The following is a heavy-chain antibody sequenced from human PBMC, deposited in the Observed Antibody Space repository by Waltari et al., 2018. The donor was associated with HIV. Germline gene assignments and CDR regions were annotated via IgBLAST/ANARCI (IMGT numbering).Heavy chain of an antibody. CDR2: INAGNGNT. J-gene: IGHJ6*02. CDR1: GYTFTSYA. D-gene: IGHD6-6*01. Sequence: QVQLVQSGAEVKKPGASVKVSCKASGYTFTSYAMHWVRQAPGQRLEWMGWINAGNGNTKYSQKFQGRVTITRDTSASTAYMELSSLRSEDTAVYYCARAPPSEYYYYGMDVWGQGTTVTVSS. CDR3: ARAPPSEYYYYGMDV. V-gene: IGHV1-3*01.